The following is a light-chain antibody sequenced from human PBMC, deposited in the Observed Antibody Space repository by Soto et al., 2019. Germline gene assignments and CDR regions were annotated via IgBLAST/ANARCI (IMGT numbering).Light chain of an antibody. J-gene: IGKJ1*01. V-gene: IGKV1-27*01. CDR3: QQRSNWPPWT. CDR1: QGISNY. CDR2: AAS. Sequence: DIQMTQSPPSLSASVGDRVTITCRASQGISNYLAWYQQKPGELPKLVIYAASILQTGVPSRFSGSGSGTDFTLTISSLEPEDFAVYYCQQRSNWPPWTFGQGTKVDIK.